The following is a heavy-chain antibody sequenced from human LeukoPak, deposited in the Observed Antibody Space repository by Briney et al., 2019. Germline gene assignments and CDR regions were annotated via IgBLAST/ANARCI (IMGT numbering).Heavy chain of an antibody. D-gene: IGHD1-26*01. CDR1: GGSISSYY. CDR2: IYYSGST. Sequence: SETLSLTCTVSGGSISSYYWSWIRQPPGKGLEWIGYIYYSGSTNYNPSLKSRVTISVDTSKNQFSLKLSSATAADTAVYYCARDIHSGSYPYYYYYYMDVWGKGTTVTVSS. CDR3: ARDIHSGSYPYYYYYYMDV. J-gene: IGHJ6*03. V-gene: IGHV4-59*01.